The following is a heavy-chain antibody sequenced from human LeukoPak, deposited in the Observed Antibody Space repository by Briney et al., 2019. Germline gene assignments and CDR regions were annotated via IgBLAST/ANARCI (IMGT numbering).Heavy chain of an antibody. Sequence: PSETLSLTCAVSGGSISSSNWWSWVRQPPGKGLEWIGEIYHSGSTNYNPSLESRVTISVDKSKNQFSLKLMSVTAADTAVYYCARDSGTTGEVKFDPWGQGTLVTVSS. CDR1: GGSISSSNW. V-gene: IGHV4-4*02. CDR2: IYHSGST. J-gene: IGHJ5*02. CDR3: ARDSGTTGEVKFDP. D-gene: IGHD3-10*01.